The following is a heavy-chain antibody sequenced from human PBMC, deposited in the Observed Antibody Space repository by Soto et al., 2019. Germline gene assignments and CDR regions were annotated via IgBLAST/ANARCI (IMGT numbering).Heavy chain of an antibody. CDR3: AGGGDSVVGATVY. D-gene: IGHD1-26*01. V-gene: IGHV1-8*01. Sequence: QVQLVQSGAEVKMPWASVKLSCKASGYTFTDYGINWVRRATGQGLEWMGWMNPKSGDTVYGQKFHGRVSMTRATSTRTAYVELNSLKSEDTAVYYSAGGGDSVVGATVYWGQGTLVTVSS. CDR1: GYTFTDYG. CDR2: MNPKSGDT. J-gene: IGHJ1*01.